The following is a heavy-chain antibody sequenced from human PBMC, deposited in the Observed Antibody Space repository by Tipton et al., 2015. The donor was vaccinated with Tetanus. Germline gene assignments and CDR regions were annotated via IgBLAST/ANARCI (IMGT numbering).Heavy chain of an antibody. CDR3: ARKTGDTLGGRGAFDI. D-gene: IGHD7-27*01. CDR2: IHYSGST. V-gene: IGHV4-39*01. Sequence: TLSLTCTVSGGSDNTLYSWGWIRQPPGKGLEWIGIIHYSGSTYYNPPLKSPVTISADTSRSHFSLNLSSVTAADTAVYYCARKTGDTLGGRGAFDIWGQGTMLTVSS. J-gene: IGHJ3*02. CDR1: GGSDNTLYS.